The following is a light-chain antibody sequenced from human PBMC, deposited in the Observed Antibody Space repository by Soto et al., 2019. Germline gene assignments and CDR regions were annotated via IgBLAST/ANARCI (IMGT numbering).Light chain of an antibody. CDR1: QNINNY. Sequence: DIQMTQSPSSLSASVVDRVTITCQASQNINNYLNWYQQKPGRXPKLLIYDASNLEAGVPSRFRVIGSGTDFTFTLSRLQPEDIATYDCQQYENLPTFGQGTRLEIK. CDR2: DAS. V-gene: IGKV1-33*01. CDR3: QQYENLPT. J-gene: IGKJ5*01.